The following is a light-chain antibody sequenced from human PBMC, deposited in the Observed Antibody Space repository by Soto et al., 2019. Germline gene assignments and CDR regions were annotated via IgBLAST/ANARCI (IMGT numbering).Light chain of an antibody. CDR3: QSYDSSLSVV. J-gene: IGLJ2*01. V-gene: IGLV1-40*01. Sequence: QSVLTQPPSVSGAQGQRSTISSTGRGSNIGAGYDVHWYQRLPGTAPKLLIYGNSNRPSGVPDRFSGSKSGTSASLAITGLQAEDEADYYCQSYDSSLSVVFGGGTKLTVL. CDR2: GNS. CDR1: GSNIGAGYD.